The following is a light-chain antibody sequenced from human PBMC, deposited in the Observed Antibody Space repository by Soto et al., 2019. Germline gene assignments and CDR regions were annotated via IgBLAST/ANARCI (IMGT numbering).Light chain of an antibody. CDR1: SSDVGSYNL. J-gene: IGLJ1*01. CDR3: CSYAGSSLYV. CDR2: EVS. Sequence: QSVLTQPASVSGSPGQSITISCTGTSSDVGSYNLVSWYQQHPGKAPKLMIYEVSKRPSGVSNSFSGSKSGNTASLTFSGLQAEDEADYYCCSYAGSSLYVFGTGTKVTVL. V-gene: IGLV2-23*02.